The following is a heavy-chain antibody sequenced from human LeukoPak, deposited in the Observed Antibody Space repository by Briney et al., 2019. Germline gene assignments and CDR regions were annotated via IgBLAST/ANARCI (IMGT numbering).Heavy chain of an antibody. J-gene: IGHJ4*02. Sequence: SETLSLTCTVSGGSISSSSYYWGWIRQPPGKGLEWIGSIYYSGSTYYNPSLKSRVTISVDTSKNQFSLKLSSVTAADTAVYYCARGPVATIFGRPNPWGPRPFDYWGQGTLVTVSS. CDR2: IYYSGST. V-gene: IGHV4-39*07. D-gene: IGHD5-12*01. CDR3: ARGPVATIFGRPNPWGPRPFDY. CDR1: GGSISSSSYY.